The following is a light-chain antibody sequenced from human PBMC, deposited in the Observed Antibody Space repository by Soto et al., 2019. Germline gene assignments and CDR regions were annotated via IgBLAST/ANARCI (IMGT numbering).Light chain of an antibody. CDR1: SSDVGGYNY. Sequence: QSALTQPASVSGSPGQSITISCTGTSSDVGGYNYVSWYQQHPGKAPKLMIYDVSNRPSGVSNRFSGSKSGNTASLTISGLQAEDEADYYCSSFTGGSTLVVFGTGTKLT. J-gene: IGLJ1*01. V-gene: IGLV2-14*03. CDR2: DVS. CDR3: SSFTGGSTLVV.